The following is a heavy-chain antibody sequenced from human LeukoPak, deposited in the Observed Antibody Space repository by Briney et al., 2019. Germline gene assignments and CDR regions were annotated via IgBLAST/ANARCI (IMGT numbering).Heavy chain of an antibody. V-gene: IGHV3-33*01. CDR1: GFTFSSFG. Sequence: GGSLRLSCAASGFTFSSFGIHWVRQAPGKGLEWVAIVWYDGSNKYYADSVKGRFTISRDNSKNTLYLQMNSLRAEGTAVYYCARDVVAATQTFSYGMDVWGQGTTVTVSS. CDR2: VWYDGSNK. J-gene: IGHJ6*02. CDR3: ARDVVAATQTFSYGMDV. D-gene: IGHD2-15*01.